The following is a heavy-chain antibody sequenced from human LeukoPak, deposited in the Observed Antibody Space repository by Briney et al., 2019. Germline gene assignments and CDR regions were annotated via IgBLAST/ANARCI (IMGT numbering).Heavy chain of an antibody. CDR3: AKSYWDTVVVPSAANY. CDR1: GFTFSNYV. D-gene: IGHD2-2*01. CDR2: IRYDGSNK. J-gene: IGHJ4*02. V-gene: IGHV3-30*02. Sequence: GGSLRLSCAASGFTFSNYVMHWVRQAPGKGLEWVVFIRYDGSNKDYADSVKGRFTISRDNSKNTLYLQMNSLRAEDTAVYYCAKSYWDTVVVPSAANYWGQGTLVTVSS.